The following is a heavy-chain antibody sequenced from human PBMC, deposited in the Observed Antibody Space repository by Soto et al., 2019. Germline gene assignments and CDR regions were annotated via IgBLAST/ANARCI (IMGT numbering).Heavy chain of an antibody. Sequence: GTLRLAGSASGCTFRNYGMSWVRQAPGKGLEWVSTFGSSGNTYYADSVKGRFTISRDNSRNTLYLQMSSLRAEDTAIYYCAKRGEKTGRNFDCWGQGTLVTVYS. CDR2: FGSSGNT. D-gene: IGHD3-10*01. CDR1: GCTFRNYG. CDR3: AKRGEKTGRNFDC. J-gene: IGHJ4*02. V-gene: IGHV3-23*01.